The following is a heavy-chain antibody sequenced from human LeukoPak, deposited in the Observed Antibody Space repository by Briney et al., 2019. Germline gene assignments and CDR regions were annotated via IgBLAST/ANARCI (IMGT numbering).Heavy chain of an antibody. D-gene: IGHD5-18*01. V-gene: IGHV3-23*01. J-gene: IGHJ4*02. CDR1: GFTFSSYA. CDR3: ARGGGHNYGPTFGY. Sequence: GGSLRLSCAASGFTFSSYAMSWVRQAPGKGLEWVSAITGSGANTYYADSVRGRFTISRDNSKNTLDLQMNSLRVEDTAIYYCARGGGHNYGPTFGYWGQGTRVTVSS. CDR2: ITGSGANT.